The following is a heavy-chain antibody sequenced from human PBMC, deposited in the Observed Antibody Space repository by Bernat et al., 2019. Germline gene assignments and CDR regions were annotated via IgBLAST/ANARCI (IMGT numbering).Heavy chain of an antibody. CDR3: AREQGYCSGGSCHWFDP. Sequence: QVQLVQSGAEVKKPGASVKVSCKASGYTFTGYYMHWVRQAPGQGLEWMGWINPNSGGTNYAQKFQGWVTMTRDTSISTAYMELSRLRSDDTAVYYCAREQGYCSGGSCHWFDPWGQGTLVTVSS. D-gene: IGHD2-15*01. V-gene: IGHV1-2*04. J-gene: IGHJ5*02. CDR1: GYTFTGYY. CDR2: INPNSGGT.